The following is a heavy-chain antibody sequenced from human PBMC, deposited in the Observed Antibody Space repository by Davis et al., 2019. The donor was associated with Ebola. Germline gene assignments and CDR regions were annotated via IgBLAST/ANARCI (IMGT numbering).Heavy chain of an antibody. Sequence: AASVKVSCKTSGGTFSSYAISWVRQAPGQGLEWMGGIIPIFGTASYAQKFQGRVTITADKSTSTAYMELSSLRSEDTAVYYCARGSGWYGGVYYFDYWGQGTLVTVSS. CDR1: GGTFSSYA. D-gene: IGHD6-19*01. J-gene: IGHJ4*02. CDR3: ARGSGWYGGVYYFDY. V-gene: IGHV1-69*06. CDR2: IIPIFGTA.